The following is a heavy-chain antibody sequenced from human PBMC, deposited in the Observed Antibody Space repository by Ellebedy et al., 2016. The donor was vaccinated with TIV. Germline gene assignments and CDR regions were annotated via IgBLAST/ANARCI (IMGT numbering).Heavy chain of an antibody. CDR3: ARDPFDY. J-gene: IGHJ4*02. Sequence: GGSLRLXXAASGFTFSSYGTHWVRQAPGKGLEWVAVISYDGSNKYYADSVKGRFTISRDNSKNTLYLQMNSLRAEDTAVYYCARDPFDYWGQGTLVTVSS. CDR1: GFTFSSYG. CDR2: ISYDGSNK. V-gene: IGHV3-30*03.